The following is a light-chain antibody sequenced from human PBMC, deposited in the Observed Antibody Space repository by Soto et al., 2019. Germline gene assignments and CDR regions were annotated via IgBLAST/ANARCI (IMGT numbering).Light chain of an antibody. Sequence: EDVLTHSPGTLSLSPGGRATLSCRASQSVSRRLAWYQQRPGQSPRLLISGASMRASGVPARFSGSGSGTDFTLTISSLEPEDFAIYYCQQRSNWLFGPGTKVDIK. CDR1: QSVSRR. CDR3: QQRSNWL. J-gene: IGKJ3*01. V-gene: IGKV3-11*01. CDR2: GAS.